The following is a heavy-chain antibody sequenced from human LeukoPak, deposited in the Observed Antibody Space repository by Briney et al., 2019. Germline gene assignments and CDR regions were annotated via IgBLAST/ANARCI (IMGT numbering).Heavy chain of an antibody. D-gene: IGHD1-26*01. J-gene: IGHJ5*02. CDR3: ARHEYSGSYYGLSWFDP. CDR1: GGSISSSSYY. Sequence: SETLSLTCXVSGGSISSSSYYWGWIRQPPGKGLEWIGSIYYSGSTYYNPSLKSRVTISVDTSKNQLSLKLSSLTAADTAVYYCARHEYSGSYYGLSWFDPWGQGTLVTVSS. CDR2: IYYSGST. V-gene: IGHV4-39*01.